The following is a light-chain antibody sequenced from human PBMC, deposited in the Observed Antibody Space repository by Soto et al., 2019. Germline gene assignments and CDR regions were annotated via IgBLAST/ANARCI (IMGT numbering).Light chain of an antibody. CDR3: QQYNTWPLT. V-gene: IGKV3-15*01. J-gene: IGKJ4*01. CDR2: GVS. Sequence: EIVMTQSPATLSVSPGERATLSCRASQSVFTNFAWYQHKPGQAPRLLIYGVSTRATGVPVRFSGSGSGTEFTLTNSSLQSEDFAVYYCQQYNTWPLTFGGGTKVEIK. CDR1: QSVFTN.